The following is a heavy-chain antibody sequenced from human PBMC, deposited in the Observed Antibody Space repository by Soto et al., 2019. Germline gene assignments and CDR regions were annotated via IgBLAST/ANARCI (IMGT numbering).Heavy chain of an antibody. CDR3: ARSRNDFWSGYFDY. CDR1: GYTFTGYY. J-gene: IGHJ4*02. D-gene: IGHD3-3*01. CDR2: INPNSGGT. Sequence: ASVKVSCKASGYTFTGYYMHWVRQAPGQGLDWMGWINPNSGGTNYAQKFQGWVTMTRDTSISTAYMELSRLRSDDTAVHYCARSRNDFWSGYFDYWGQGTLVTVSS. V-gene: IGHV1-2*04.